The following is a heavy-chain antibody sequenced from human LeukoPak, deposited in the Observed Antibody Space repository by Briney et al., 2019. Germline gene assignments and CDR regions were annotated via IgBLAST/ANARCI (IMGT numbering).Heavy chain of an antibody. J-gene: IGHJ4*02. V-gene: IGHV4-39*07. CDR2: IYYSGST. D-gene: IGHD5-24*01. Sequence: SETLSLTCTVSGGSISSSSYYWGWIRQPPGKGLEWIGSIYYSGSTYYSPSLKSRVTISVDTSKNQFSLKLSSVTAADTAVYYCARGATTGGYYFDYWGQGTLVTVSS. CDR1: GGSISSSSYY. CDR3: ARGATTGGYYFDY.